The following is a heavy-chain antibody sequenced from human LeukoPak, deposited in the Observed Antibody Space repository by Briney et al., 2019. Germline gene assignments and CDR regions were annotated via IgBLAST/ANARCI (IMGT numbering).Heavy chain of an antibody. V-gene: IGHV1-46*03. CDR1: GYTFTSYY. CDR2: INPGGGST. CDR3: AHYDSSGYYNY. D-gene: IGHD3-22*01. J-gene: IGHJ4*02. Sequence: GASVKVSCKASGYTFTSYYMHWVRQAPGQGLEWMGIINPGGGSTSYAQKFQGRVTMTRDMSTSTVYMELSSLRSEDTAVYYCAHYDSSGYYNYWGQGTLVTVSS.